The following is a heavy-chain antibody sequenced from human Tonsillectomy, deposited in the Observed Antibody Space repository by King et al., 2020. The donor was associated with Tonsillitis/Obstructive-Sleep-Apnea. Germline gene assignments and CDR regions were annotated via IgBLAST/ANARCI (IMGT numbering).Heavy chain of an antibody. J-gene: IGHJ5*02. CDR1: GGSISSYY. CDR2: IYYSGST. V-gene: IGHV4-59*01. Sequence: QLQESGPGLVKPSETLSLTCTVSGGSISSYYWSWIRQPPGKGLEWIGYIYYSGSTNYNPSLKRRFTISVDTSKNQFSLKLSSVTAADTAVYYCARADSNYVGWFDPWGQGTLVTVSS. CDR3: ARADSNYVGWFDP. D-gene: IGHD4-11*01.